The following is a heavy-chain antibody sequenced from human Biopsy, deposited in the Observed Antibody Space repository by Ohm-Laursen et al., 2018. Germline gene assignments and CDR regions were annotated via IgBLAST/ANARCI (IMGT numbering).Heavy chain of an antibody. V-gene: IGHV4-34*01. J-gene: IGHJ5*02. Sequence: DTLSLTCSVYGGTYSGYYWGWIRQPPGKGLEWIGEVHHDGRANYNPSLKSRVTISGDMSKKQFSLKLSGVTAADTAVYYCARFIVPSLHCSNGVCPIRWFDPWGQGTLVTVFS. CDR2: VHHDGRA. D-gene: IGHD2-2*01. CDR3: ARFIVPSLHCSNGVCPIRWFDP. CDR1: GGTYSGYY.